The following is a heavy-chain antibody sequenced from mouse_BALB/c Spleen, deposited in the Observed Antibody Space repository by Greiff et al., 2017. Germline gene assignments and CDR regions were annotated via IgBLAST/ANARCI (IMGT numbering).Heavy chain of an antibody. J-gene: IGHJ2*01. CDR2: ISSGGSYT. V-gene: IGHV5-6*02. CDR3: ARHEGDSSGFDY. Sequence: EVMLVESGGDLVKPGGSLKLSCAASGFTFSSYGMSWVRQTPDKRLEWVATISSGGSYTYYPDSVKGRFTISRDNAKNTLYLQMSSLKSEDTAMYYCARHEGDSSGFDYWGQGTTLTVSS. D-gene: IGHD3-2*01. CDR1: GFTFSSYG.